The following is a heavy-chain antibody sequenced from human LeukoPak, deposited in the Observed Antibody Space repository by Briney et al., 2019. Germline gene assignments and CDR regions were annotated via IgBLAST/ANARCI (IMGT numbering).Heavy chain of an antibody. CDR1: GGTFSSYA. D-gene: IGHD6-19*01. CDR2: IIPILGIA. J-gene: IGHJ4*02. CDR3: AREGYSSGWYP. V-gene: IGHV1-69*04. Sequence: SVKVSCKASGGTFSSYAISWVRQAPGQGLEWMGRIIPILGIANYAQKFQGRVTITADKSTSTAYMELSSLRSEDTAVYYCAREGYSSGWYPWGQGTLVTVSS.